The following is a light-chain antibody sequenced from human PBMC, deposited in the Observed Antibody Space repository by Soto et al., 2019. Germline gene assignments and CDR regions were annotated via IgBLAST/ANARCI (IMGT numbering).Light chain of an antibody. CDR2: RDT. CDR1: KIGSKI. J-gene: IGLJ1*01. Sequence: SYELTQALSVSVALGQTARITCGGNKIGSKIVQWYQQRPGQAPVLVIYRDTIRPSGIPERLSGSNSGNTATLTISRAQAGDESDYYCQVWDSTTASYVFGTGTQLTVL. CDR3: QVWDSTTASYV. V-gene: IGLV3-9*01.